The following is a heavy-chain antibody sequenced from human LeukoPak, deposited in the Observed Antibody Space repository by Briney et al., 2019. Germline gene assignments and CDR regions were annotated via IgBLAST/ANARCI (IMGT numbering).Heavy chain of an antibody. D-gene: IGHD3-3*01. CDR1: GGSISSGSYY. CDR3: ARYLRFLEWFDY. CDR2: IYTSGST. V-gene: IGHV4-61*02. J-gene: IGHJ4*02. Sequence: SQTLSLTCTVSGGSISSGSYYWSWIRQPAGKGLEWIGRIYTSGSTNYNPSLKSRVTMSVDTSKNQFSLKLSSVTAADTAVYYCARYLRFLEWFDYWGQGTLVTVSS.